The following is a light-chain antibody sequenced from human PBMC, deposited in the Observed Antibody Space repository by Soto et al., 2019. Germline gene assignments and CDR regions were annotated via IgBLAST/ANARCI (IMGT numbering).Light chain of an antibody. CDR3: AAWDDSLRGRV. CDR1: ISNIGSNY. V-gene: IGLV1-47*02. Sequence: QSVLTQPPSASGTPGQRVTISCSGSISNIGSNYVYWYQQLPGTAPKLLIFSNIQRPSGVPDRFSGSRSGTSASLAISGLRSEDEADYYCAAWDDSLRGRVFGGGTKVTVL. J-gene: IGLJ3*02. CDR2: SNI.